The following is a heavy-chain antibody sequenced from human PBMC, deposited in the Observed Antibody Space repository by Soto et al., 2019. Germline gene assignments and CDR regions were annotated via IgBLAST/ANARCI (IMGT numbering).Heavy chain of an antibody. D-gene: IGHD3-10*01. CDR1: GYSFTSYW. J-gene: IGHJ5*02. Sequence: PGESLKISCKGSGYSFTSYWIGWVRQMPGKGLEWMGIIYPGDSDTRYSPSFQGQVTISADKSISTAYLQWSSLKASDTAMYYCARLWDGSGSYYNFDWYFDLWGRGTLVTAPQVRGWSSETLSLTCYSIWFDPWGQGTLVTVSS. CDR3: ARLWDGSGSYYNFDWYFDLWGRGTLVTAPQVRGWSSETLSLTCYSIWFDP. V-gene: IGHV5-51*01. CDR2: IYPGDSDT.